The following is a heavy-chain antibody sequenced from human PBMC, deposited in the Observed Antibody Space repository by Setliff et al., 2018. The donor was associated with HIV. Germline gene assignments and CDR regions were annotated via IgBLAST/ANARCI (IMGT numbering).Heavy chain of an antibody. V-gene: IGHV4-39*07. D-gene: IGHD3-22*01. J-gene: IGHJ5*02. CDR3: ATDRGMYYNEIDP. Sequence: PSETLSLTCTVSPVSISSTSYYWVWIRQPPGKGLEWIGNIHYTGTGFYNPALRSRVTISVDTSKNQFSLKMNSVTAADAAVYYCATDRGMYYNEIDPWGQGMLVTVSS. CDR1: PVSISSTSYY. CDR2: IHYTGTG.